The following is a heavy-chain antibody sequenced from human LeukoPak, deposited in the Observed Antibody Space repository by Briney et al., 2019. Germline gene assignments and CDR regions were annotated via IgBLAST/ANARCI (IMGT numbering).Heavy chain of an antibody. CDR2: IYHSGST. V-gene: IGHV4-38-2*02. J-gene: IGHJ4*02. D-gene: IGHD3-3*01. CDR3: ARVEGRWPDFWSGYGWSWDGGYFDY. Sequence: SETLSLTCTVSGYSISSGYYWGWIRQPPGKGLEWIGSIYHSGSTYYNPSLKSRVTISVDTSKNQFSLKLSSVTAADTAVYYCARVEGRWPDFWSGYGWSWDGGYFDYWGQGTLVTVSS. CDR1: GYSISSGYY.